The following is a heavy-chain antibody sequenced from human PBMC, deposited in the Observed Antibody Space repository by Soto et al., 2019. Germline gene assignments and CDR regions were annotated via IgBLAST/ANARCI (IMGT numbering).Heavy chain of an antibody. Sequence: SETLSLTCSVSGGSISNNNYYWGWIRQPPGKALEWIGSIYYSGSTYYNPSLKSRVTISVDTSRNQFSLKLTSVTAADTAVYYGARQGITMIVVVVTDNWFDPWGQGTLVTVSS. CDR3: ARQGITMIVVVVTDNWFDP. CDR1: GGSISNNNYY. D-gene: IGHD3-22*01. V-gene: IGHV4-39*01. CDR2: IYYSGST. J-gene: IGHJ5*02.